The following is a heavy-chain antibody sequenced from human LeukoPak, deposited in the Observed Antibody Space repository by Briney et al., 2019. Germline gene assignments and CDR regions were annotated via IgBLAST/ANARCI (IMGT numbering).Heavy chain of an antibody. Sequence: GGSLRLSCAASGFTFSSYWMSWVRQAPGKGLEWVVNIKQDGSEKYYVDSVKGRFTISRDNAKNSLYLQMNSLRAKDTAVYYCTRPYYGSGSYYDYFDYWGQGTLVTVSS. CDR3: TRPYYGSGSYYDYFDY. J-gene: IGHJ4*02. V-gene: IGHV3-7*03. D-gene: IGHD3-10*01. CDR2: IKQDGSEK. CDR1: GFTFSSYW.